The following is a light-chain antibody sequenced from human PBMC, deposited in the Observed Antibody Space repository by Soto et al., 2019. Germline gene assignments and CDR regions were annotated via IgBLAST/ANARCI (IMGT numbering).Light chain of an antibody. Sequence: DIQLTQSPSFLSASVGDRVTITCRASQALSSYVAWYQEKPGKAPKLLIFAASTLHSGAPARFSGSGSGTEFTLTISSLQPEDFATYYCQQSNTQLGFTFSPGTKVDIK. J-gene: IGKJ3*01. V-gene: IGKV1-9*01. CDR2: AAS. CDR3: QQSNTQLGFT. CDR1: QALSSY.